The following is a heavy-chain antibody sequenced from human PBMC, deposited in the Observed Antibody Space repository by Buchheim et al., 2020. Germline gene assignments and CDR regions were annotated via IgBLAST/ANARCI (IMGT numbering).Heavy chain of an antibody. J-gene: IGHJ4*02. D-gene: IGHD3-22*01. CDR1: GGSISSYY. V-gene: IGHV4-59*08. CDR2: IYYSGST. Sequence: QVQLQESGPGLVKPSETLSLTCTVSGGSISSYYWSWIRQPPGKGLEWIGYIYYSGSTNYNPSLKSRVTISVDTSKNQFSLKLSSVTAADTAVYYCARACYDSSGYYFKGFDYWGQGTL. CDR3: ARACYDSSGYYFKGFDY.